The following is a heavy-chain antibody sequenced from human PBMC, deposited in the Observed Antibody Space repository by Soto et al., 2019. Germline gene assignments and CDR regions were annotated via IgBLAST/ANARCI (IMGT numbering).Heavy chain of an antibody. D-gene: IGHD2-21*02. CDR2: INHSGTI. CDR1: GGTFSGYY. CDR3: SRADRTLVTAYSLDV. J-gene: IGHJ6*02. V-gene: IGHV4-34*01. Sequence: SETLSLTCAVYGGTFSGYYWTWIRQPPGKGLEWIGEINHSGTINSNPSLKSRLTISLDTSKEHFSLKLSSVTDADTAAYYCSRADRTLVTAYSLDVWGQGTMVTVSS.